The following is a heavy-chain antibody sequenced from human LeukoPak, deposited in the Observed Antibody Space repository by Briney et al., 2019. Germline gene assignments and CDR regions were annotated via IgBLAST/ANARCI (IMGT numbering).Heavy chain of an antibody. J-gene: IGHJ4*02. CDR3: ARAPLVNYPSGSHSDYFDY. Sequence: PSQTLSLTCTVSAGFISSGDSYWSWIRQHPGKGLEWIGYIYYNGGTFYNPSLKSRVSLSVDTSRNQFSLRLSSVTAADTAVYYCARAPLVNYPSGSHSDYFDYWGQGTLVTVSS. CDR1: AGFISSGDSY. CDR2: IYYNGGT. V-gene: IGHV4-31*03. D-gene: IGHD3-10*01.